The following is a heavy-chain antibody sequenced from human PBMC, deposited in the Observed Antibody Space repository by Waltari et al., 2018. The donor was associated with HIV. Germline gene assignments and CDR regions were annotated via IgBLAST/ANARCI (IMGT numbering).Heavy chain of an antibody. V-gene: IGHV4-61*02. CDR1: GGSISSGSYY. Sequence: QVQLQESGPGLVKPSQTLSLTCTVSGGSISSGSYYWSWIRQPAGKGLEWIGRIYTSGSTNYNPSLKSRVTISVDTSKNQFSLKLSSVTAADTAVYYCAREDCSSTSCRIDYWGQGTLVTVSS. CDR2: IYTSGST. CDR3: AREDCSSTSCRIDY. J-gene: IGHJ4*02. D-gene: IGHD2-2*01.